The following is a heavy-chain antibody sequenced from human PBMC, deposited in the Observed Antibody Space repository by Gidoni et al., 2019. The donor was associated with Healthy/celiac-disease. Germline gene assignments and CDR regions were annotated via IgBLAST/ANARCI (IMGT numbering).Heavy chain of an antibody. CDR3: ARTFLRSSRPTRDNWFDP. CDR1: GGTFSSYA. J-gene: IGHJ5*02. D-gene: IGHD3-16*02. V-gene: IGHV1-69*01. CDR2: IIPIFGTA. Sequence: LVQSGAEVKKPGSSVKVSCKASGGTFSSYAISWVRQAPGQGLEWMGGIIPIFGTANYAQKFQGRVTITADESTSTAYMELSSLRSEDTAVYYCARTFLRSSRPTRDNWFDPWGQGTLVTVSS.